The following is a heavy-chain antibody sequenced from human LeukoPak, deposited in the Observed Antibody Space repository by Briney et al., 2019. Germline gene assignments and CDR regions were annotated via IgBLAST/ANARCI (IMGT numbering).Heavy chain of an antibody. CDR1: GGTFISYA. CDR3: ARSIVVPAAIPGANYYMDV. CDR2: IIPIFGTA. V-gene: IGHV1-69*13. D-gene: IGHD2-2*02. Sequence: SVKVSCKASGGTFISYAISWVRQAPGQGLEWMGGIIPIFGTANYAQKFQGRVTITADESTSTAYMELSSLRSEDTAVYYCARSIVVPAAIPGANYYMDVWGKGNTATVSS. J-gene: IGHJ6*03.